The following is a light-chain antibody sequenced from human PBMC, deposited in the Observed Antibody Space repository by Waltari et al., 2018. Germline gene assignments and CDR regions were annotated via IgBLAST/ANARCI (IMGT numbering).Light chain of an antibody. V-gene: IGKV2-28*01. Sequence: VMTQSPLSLPVTPGEPPSISCRSSQSLLHSNGYNYLDWYLQKPGQSPQLLIYLGSNRASGVPDRFSGSGSGTDFTLKISRVEAGDVGVYYCMQALQTPWTFGQGTKVEIK. CDR1: QSLLHSNGYNY. CDR3: MQALQTPWT. J-gene: IGKJ1*01. CDR2: LGS.